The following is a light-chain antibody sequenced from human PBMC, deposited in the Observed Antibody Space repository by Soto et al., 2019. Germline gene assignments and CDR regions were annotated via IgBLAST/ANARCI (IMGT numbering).Light chain of an antibody. J-gene: IGKJ1*01. V-gene: IGKV1-5*01. CDR1: PPVSMC. CDR2: DAS. Sequence: DMQIAQSPFTLPASVRDRVTITCRPSPPVSMCLALYQQKPGKAPKLLIYDASSLESGVPSRFSGSGSGTEFTLTIRSLQPDDFATYYCQQYNSYWTFAQGTKVEIK. CDR3: QQYNSYWT.